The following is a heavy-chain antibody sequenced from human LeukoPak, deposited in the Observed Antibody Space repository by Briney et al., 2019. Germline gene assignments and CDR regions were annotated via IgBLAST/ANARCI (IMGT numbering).Heavy chain of an antibody. CDR2: IRSDGNYK. CDR3: ARAPEIGGFYMDV. V-gene: IGHV3-33*01. CDR1: GFTFSSYG. J-gene: IGHJ6*03. Sequence: GRSLRLSCAASGFTFSSYGMHWVRQAPGKGLEWVAIIRSDGNYKSYAHSVEGRLTISRDNSQNTLYLQMNSLRAEDTAVYCCARAPEIGGFYMDVWGKGTTVTVSS.